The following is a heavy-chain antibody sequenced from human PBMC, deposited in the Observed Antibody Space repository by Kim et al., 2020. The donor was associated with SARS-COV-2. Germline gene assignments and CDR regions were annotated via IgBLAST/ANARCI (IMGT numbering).Heavy chain of an antibody. D-gene: IGHD4-17*01. V-gene: IGHV3-64D*09. J-gene: IGHJ3*02. CDR3: VKGTTVTTSNAFDI. Sequence: ADSVKGRLTISRDNSKNTLYLEMSSLRAEDTAVYYCVKGTTVTTSNAFDIWGQGTMVTVSS.